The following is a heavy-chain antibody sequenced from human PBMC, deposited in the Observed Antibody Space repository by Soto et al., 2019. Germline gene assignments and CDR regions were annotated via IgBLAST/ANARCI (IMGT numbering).Heavy chain of an antibody. CDR3: TRVSGPGGSGWHYYYYGMDV. J-gene: IGHJ6*02. CDR2: ITSRTYGATT. D-gene: IGHD6-19*01. V-gene: IGHV3-15*01. Sequence: GGSLSLACPGSAPPFNNAWMTLVRQAPGAGLERIGRITSRTYGATTDYAAPVKGRFSISRDDSKNMVFLQMNSLKTEDTAVYYCTRVSGPGGSGWHYYYYGMDVWGQGNTVTV. CDR1: APPFNNAW.